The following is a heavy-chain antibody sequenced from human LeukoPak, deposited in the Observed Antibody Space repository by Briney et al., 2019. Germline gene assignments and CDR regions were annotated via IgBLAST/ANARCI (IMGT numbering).Heavy chain of an antibody. CDR1: GGSISSSSYY. Sequence: SETLSLTCTVSGGSISSSSYYWTWIRKPPGKGLEWIGHIYDNGRANYNPSLKSHVTMSVDTSKNQISLKMYSVTAADTAIYYCARNTLDLDPWGQGTLVTVSS. CDR2: IYDNGRA. V-gene: IGHV4-61*01. CDR3: ARNTLDLDP. J-gene: IGHJ5*01.